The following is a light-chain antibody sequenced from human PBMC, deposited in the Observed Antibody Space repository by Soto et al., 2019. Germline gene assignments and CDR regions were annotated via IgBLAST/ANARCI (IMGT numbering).Light chain of an antibody. CDR1: SYDVGAYNY. Sequence: QSALTQPASVSGSPGQSITISCTGTSYDVGAYNYVSWYQQHPGKAPKLMISEVSNRHSGISNRFSGSKSGNTASLTISGLQAEDEADYYCNSSTIASTWVFGGGTKLTVL. CDR2: EVS. J-gene: IGLJ3*02. V-gene: IGLV2-14*01. CDR3: NSSTIASTWV.